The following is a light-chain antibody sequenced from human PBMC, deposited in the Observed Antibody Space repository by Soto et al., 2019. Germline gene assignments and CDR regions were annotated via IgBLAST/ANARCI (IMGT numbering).Light chain of an antibody. CDR1: SSDVGSYDL. CDR2: EGS. V-gene: IGLV2-23*01. CDR3: FSHAGSSTYV. Sequence: QSVLTQPASVSGSPGQSITISCTGTSSDVGSYDLVSWYQQHPGKAPKLMIYEGSKRPSGVANHFFGSQSGNTASLTISGLQAEDEADYYCFSHAGSSTYVFGTGTKVTVL. J-gene: IGLJ1*01.